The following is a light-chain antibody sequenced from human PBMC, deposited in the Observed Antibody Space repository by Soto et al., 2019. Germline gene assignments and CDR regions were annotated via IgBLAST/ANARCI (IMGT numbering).Light chain of an antibody. J-gene: IGLJ1*01. Sequence: QPVLTQPASVSGSPGQSITISCTGTSSDVGGYNYVSWYQQHPGKAPKLMIYDVTIRPSGVSNRFSGSKSGSTASLTISGLQAEDEADYYCSSYTTSNTFVFGTGTKLTVL. V-gene: IGLV2-14*01. CDR3: SSYTTSNTFV. CDR2: DVT. CDR1: SSDVGGYNY.